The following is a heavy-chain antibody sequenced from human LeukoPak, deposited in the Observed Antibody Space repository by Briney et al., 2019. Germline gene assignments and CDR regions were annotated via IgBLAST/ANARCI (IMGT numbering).Heavy chain of an antibody. CDR3: ARLFGLDTAYSGYFQH. Sequence: SETLSLTCTVSGGSISSTYYYWGWIRQPPGEGLEWIGTIYYSGSTYYNPSLKSRVTISVDTSKNHFSLRLSSVTAADTAVYYCARLFGLDTAYSGYFQHWGQGTLVTVS. V-gene: IGHV4-39*02. CDR2: IYYSGST. J-gene: IGHJ1*01. D-gene: IGHD3/OR15-3a*01. CDR1: GGSISSTYYY.